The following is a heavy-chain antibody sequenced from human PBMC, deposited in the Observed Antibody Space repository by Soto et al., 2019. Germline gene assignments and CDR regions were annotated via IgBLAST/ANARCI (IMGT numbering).Heavy chain of an antibody. D-gene: IGHD3-3*01. V-gene: IGHV3-30-3*01. CDR2: ISYDGSNK. Sequence: QVQLVESGGGVVQPGRSLRLSCAASGFTFSSYAMHWVRQAPGKGLEWVAVISYDGSNKYYADSVTGRFTISRDNSKNTLYLQMNSLRAEDTAVYYCARDRYDFWSGYFTDYYYYGMDVWGQGTTVTVSS. J-gene: IGHJ6*02. CDR1: GFTFSSYA. CDR3: ARDRYDFWSGYFTDYYYYGMDV.